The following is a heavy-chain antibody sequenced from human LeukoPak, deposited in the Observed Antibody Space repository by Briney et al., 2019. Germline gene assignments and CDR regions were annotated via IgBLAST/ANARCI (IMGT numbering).Heavy chain of an antibody. CDR1: GFTFSSYE. J-gene: IGHJ3*02. V-gene: IGHV3-30*04. CDR2: ISYDGSDK. D-gene: IGHD3-9*01. Sequence: GGSLRLSCAASGFTFSSYEMNWVRQAPGKGLEWVAVISYDGSDKYYTDSVKGRVTISRDNSKNTLYLQMNSLRAEDTAVYYCARTRDYYHIPTAYEAFDIWGQGTMVTVSS. CDR3: ARTRDYYHIPTAYEAFDI.